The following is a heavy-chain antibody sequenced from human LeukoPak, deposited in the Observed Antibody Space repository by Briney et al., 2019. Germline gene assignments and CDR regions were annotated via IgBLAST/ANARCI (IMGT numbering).Heavy chain of an antibody. Sequence: PGGSLRLSCAASGFTFSTYATSWVRQAPGKGLEWVSALSPSGGITYHEDSVKGRFTISRGNSKNTLYLQMSSLRAEDTAVYYCARGVNYFVLEYWGQGTLVTISS. J-gene: IGHJ4*02. V-gene: IGHV3-23*01. CDR2: LSPSGGIT. CDR1: GFTFSTYA. CDR3: ARGVNYFVLEY. D-gene: IGHD3-10*02.